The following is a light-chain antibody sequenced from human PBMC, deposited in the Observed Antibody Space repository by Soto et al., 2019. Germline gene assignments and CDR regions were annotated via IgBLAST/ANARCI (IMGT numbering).Light chain of an antibody. Sequence: EIGIKQSPCTLSVSQGERATLSCRASQSVSVNLAWYQQKPGQAPRLLIYGVSTRATGIPARFSGSESGTEFTLTISSLQSEDFAVYYCQQYNDWPFTFGPGTKVDIK. CDR1: QSVSVN. V-gene: IGKV3-15*01. CDR3: QQYNDWPFT. J-gene: IGKJ3*01. CDR2: GVS.